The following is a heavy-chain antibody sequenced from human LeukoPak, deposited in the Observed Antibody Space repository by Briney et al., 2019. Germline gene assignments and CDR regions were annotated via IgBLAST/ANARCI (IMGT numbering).Heavy chain of an antibody. Sequence: SETLSLTCAAYGGSFSGYYWSWIRQPPGKGLEWIGEINHSGSTNYNPSLKSRVTVSVDTSKNQFSLKLSSVTAADTAVYYCARGVVPAARGYAFDIWGQGTMVTVSS. V-gene: IGHV4-34*01. D-gene: IGHD2-2*01. J-gene: IGHJ3*02. CDR3: ARGVVPAARGYAFDI. CDR1: GGSFSGYY. CDR2: INHSGST.